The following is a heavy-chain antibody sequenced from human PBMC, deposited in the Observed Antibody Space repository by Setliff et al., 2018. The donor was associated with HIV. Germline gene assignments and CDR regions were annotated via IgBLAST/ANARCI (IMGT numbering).Heavy chain of an antibody. CDR2: IYTSGNT. Sequence: TLSLTCTVSGGSISSGSYYWSWIRQPAGKGLEWIGRIYTSGNTNYNPSLKSRVTMSVDTSKNHFSLKLSSVTAADTAVYYCARENRGAAAGYNWFDPWGQGTLVTVSS. D-gene: IGHD6-13*01. J-gene: IGHJ5*02. CDR3: ARENRGAAAGYNWFDP. V-gene: IGHV4-61*02. CDR1: GGSISSGSYY.